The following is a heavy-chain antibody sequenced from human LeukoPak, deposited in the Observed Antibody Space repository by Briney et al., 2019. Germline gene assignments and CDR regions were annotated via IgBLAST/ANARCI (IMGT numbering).Heavy chain of an antibody. D-gene: IGHD3-22*01. CDR3: ARPLWDYYYDSSGYYAAFDI. J-gene: IGHJ4*02. CDR1: GFTFSTYA. Sequence: GGSLRLSCAASGFTFSTYAMSWVRQAPGKGLEWVSAISGSGGSTYYGDSVEGRFTISRDNSKNTLYLQMNSLRAEDTAVYYCARPLWDYYYDSSGYYAAFDIWGQGTLVTVSS. V-gene: IGHV3-23*01. CDR2: ISGSGGST.